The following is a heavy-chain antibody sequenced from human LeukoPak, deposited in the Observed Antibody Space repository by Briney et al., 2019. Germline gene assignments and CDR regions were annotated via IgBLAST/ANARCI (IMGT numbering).Heavy chain of an antibody. Sequence: ASVKVSCKASGYTFTSCYMHWVRQAPGQGLEWMGIINPSGGSTSYAQKFQGRVTMTRDTSTSTVYMELSSLRSEDTAVYYCAREAYGSSSRDDAFDIWGQGTMVIVSS. CDR2: INPSGGST. CDR3: AREAYGSSSRDDAFDI. CDR1: GYTFTSCY. D-gene: IGHD6-13*01. V-gene: IGHV1-46*01. J-gene: IGHJ3*02.